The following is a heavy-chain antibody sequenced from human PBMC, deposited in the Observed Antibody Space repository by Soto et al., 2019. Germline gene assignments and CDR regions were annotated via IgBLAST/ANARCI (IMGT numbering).Heavy chain of an antibody. CDR3: ARDPIRGGVPYFFDF. CDR1: GYTFTDYF. D-gene: IGHD3-16*01. J-gene: IGHJ4*02. Sequence: ASLKVSCKAAGYTFTDYFVHWVRRAPGQGLEWMGWVNPDTGVATFPQKFQGRVTVTRDASINTDYMELTHLTSEDTGIYYCARDPIRGGVPYFFDFWGRGTQVSVS. V-gene: IGHV1-2*02. CDR2: VNPDTGVA.